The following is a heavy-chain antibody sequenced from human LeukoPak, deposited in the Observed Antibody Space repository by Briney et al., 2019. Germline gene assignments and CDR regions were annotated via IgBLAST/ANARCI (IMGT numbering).Heavy chain of an antibody. Sequence: TGGSLRLSCAASGFTFSSYAMSWVRQAPGKGLEWVSAISGSGGSTYYADSVKGRFTISRDDSKNTLYLQMNSLRAEDTAVYYCAKDHIRGSGSHYDPVDYWGQGTLVTVSS. J-gene: IGHJ4*02. V-gene: IGHV3-23*01. CDR1: GFTFSSYA. CDR3: AKDHIRGSGSHYDPVDY. CDR2: ISGSGGST. D-gene: IGHD3-10*01.